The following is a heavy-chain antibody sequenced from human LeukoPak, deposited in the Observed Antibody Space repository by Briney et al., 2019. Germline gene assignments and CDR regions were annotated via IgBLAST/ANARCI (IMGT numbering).Heavy chain of an antibody. CDR1: GFTFNSHW. CDR3: AKGSSGYFVDL. J-gene: IGHJ5*02. D-gene: IGHD3-22*01. Sequence: GGSLRLSCAASGFTFNSHWMTWVRQAPGKGLEWVASIKQGGSEKYYADSVKGRFTVSRDDAKNSLYFQMNSLSADDTALYYCAKGSSGYFVDLWGQGTLVTVSS. V-gene: IGHV3-7*03. CDR2: IKQGGSEK.